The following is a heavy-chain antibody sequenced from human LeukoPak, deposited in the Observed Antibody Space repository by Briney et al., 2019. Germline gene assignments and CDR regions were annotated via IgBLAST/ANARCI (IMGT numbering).Heavy chain of an antibody. Sequence: SETLSLACAVYGGSFSGYYWSWIRQPPGKGLEWVGESNLSGSTNYNPSLKSRVTISVDTSKNQFSLKLSSVTAADTAVYYCARGVGFTFGGVIVRYYYYYMDVWGKGTTVTVSS. J-gene: IGHJ6*03. CDR2: SNLSGST. V-gene: IGHV4-34*01. CDR1: GGSFSGYY. CDR3: ARGVGFTFGGVIVRYYYYYMDV. D-gene: IGHD3-16*02.